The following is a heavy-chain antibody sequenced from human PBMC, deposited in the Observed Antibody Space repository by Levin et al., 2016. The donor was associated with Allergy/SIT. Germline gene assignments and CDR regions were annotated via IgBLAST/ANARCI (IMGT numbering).Heavy chain of an antibody. CDR3: AKVAYYSYGYFDY. CDR2: ISGSGGST. J-gene: IGHJ4*02. V-gene: IGHV3-23*01. D-gene: IGHD5-18*01. Sequence: WIRQPPGKGLEWVSAISGSGGSTYYADSVKGRFTISRDNSKNTLYLQMNSLRAEDTAVYYCAKVAYYSYGYFDYWGQGTLVTVSS.